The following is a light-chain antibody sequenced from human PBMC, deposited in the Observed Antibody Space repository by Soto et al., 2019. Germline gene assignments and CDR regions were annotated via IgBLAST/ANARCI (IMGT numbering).Light chain of an antibody. CDR2: DAS. Sequence: DSQITQSPSTLYASVGDRVTITCRASQSISTWLAWYQQKPGKAPNLLIYDASSLQGGVPSRFSGSGSGTEFNLTIFSLQPDDFATYYCQQYNSYAITFGQGTRLEIK. V-gene: IGKV1-5*01. CDR3: QQYNSYAIT. J-gene: IGKJ5*01. CDR1: QSISTW.